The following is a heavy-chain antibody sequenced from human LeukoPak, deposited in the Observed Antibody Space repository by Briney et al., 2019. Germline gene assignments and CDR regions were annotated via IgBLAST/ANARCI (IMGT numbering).Heavy chain of an antibody. V-gene: IGHV3-11*05. Sequence: GGSLRLSCAASGFTLSDYYLSWIRQAPGQGLEWVSYISDSSTYTNYADSVKGRFTISRDNAKNSLYLQMNSLRAEDTAVYYCARDRYSNTRTNWFDPWGQGTLVTVSS. CDR1: GFTLSDYY. CDR3: ARDRYSNTRTNWFDP. D-gene: IGHD2-15*01. CDR2: ISDSSTYT. J-gene: IGHJ5*02.